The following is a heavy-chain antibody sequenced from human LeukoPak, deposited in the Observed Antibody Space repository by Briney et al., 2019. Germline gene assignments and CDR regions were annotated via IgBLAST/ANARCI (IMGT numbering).Heavy chain of an antibody. J-gene: IGHJ4*02. Sequence: GGSLRLSCAASGFTFSSYGMHWVRQAPGKGLEWVAVISYDGSNKYYADSVKGRFTISRDSSENTLYLQMNSLRAEDTAVYYCAKERDSSGWYYFDYWGQGTLVTVSS. CDR3: AKERDSSGWYYFDY. V-gene: IGHV3-30*18. CDR1: GFTFSSYG. CDR2: ISYDGSNK. D-gene: IGHD6-19*01.